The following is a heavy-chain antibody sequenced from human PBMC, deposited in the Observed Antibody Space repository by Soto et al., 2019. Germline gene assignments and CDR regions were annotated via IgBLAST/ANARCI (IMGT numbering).Heavy chain of an antibody. CDR3: ARKFDIVVVPAAISAAFDI. V-gene: IGHV1-69*13. J-gene: IGHJ3*02. Sequence: SVKVSCKASGGTFSSYAISWVRQAPGQGLEWMGGIIPIFGTANYAQKFQGRVTITADESTSTAYMELSSLRSEDPAVYYCARKFDIVVVPAAISAAFDIWGQ. D-gene: IGHD2-2*01. CDR1: GGTFSSYA. CDR2: IIPIFGTA.